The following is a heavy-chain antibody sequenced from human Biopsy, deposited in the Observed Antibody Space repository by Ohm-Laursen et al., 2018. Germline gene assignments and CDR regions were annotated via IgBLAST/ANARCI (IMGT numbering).Heavy chain of an antibody. Sequence: TLSLTCTVSDGSINSYYWNWTRQPPGQGLEYIGYIYDRGSTANYNPSLESRVTMSVDMPKNQFSLKLSSVTAADTAIYYCARGMRSSGWPYFDSWGQGTLVTVSS. CDR2: IYDRGST. CDR3: ARGMRSSGWPYFDS. J-gene: IGHJ4*02. CDR1: DGSINSYY. V-gene: IGHV4-59*01. D-gene: IGHD6-19*01.